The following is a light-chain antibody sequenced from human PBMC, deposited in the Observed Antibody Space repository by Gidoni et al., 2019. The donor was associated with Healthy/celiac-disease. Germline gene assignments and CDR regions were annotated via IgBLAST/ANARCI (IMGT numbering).Light chain of an antibody. V-gene: IGKV3-20*01. Sequence: DIVLTQSPGTLSLSPVERATLSCRASQSVSSSYLAWYQQKPGQAPRLLIYGASSRATGIPDRFSGSGSGTDFTLTISRLEPEDFAVYYCQQYGSSSETFGQGTKLEIK. CDR1: QSVSSSY. J-gene: IGKJ2*01. CDR2: GAS. CDR3: QQYGSSSET.